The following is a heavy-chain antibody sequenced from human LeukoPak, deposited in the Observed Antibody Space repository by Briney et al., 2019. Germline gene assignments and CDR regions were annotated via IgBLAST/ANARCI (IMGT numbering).Heavy chain of an antibody. Sequence: ASVKVSCKASGYTFTSYYMHWVRQAPGQGLEWMGIINPSGGSTSYAQKFQGRVTMTRDTSISTAYMELSRLRSDDTAVYYCARDISSGWPYYYYYMDVWGKGTTVTVSS. CDR1: GYTFTSYY. V-gene: IGHV1-46*01. J-gene: IGHJ6*03. D-gene: IGHD6-19*01. CDR2: INPSGGST. CDR3: ARDISSGWPYYYYYMDV.